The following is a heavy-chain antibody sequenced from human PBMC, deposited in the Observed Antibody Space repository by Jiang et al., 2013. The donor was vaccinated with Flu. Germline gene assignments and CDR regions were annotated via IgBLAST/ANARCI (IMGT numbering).Heavy chain of an antibody. D-gene: IGHD6-19*01. CDR3: AKAFVVAGTGVDYGMDV. CDR2: ISGSGGST. J-gene: IGHJ6*02. V-gene: IGHV3-23*04. CDR1: GFTFSSYA. Sequence: QLVESGGGLVQPGGSLRLSCAASGFTFSSYAMSWVRQAPGKGLEWVSAISGSGGSTYYADSVKGRFTISRDNSKNTLYLQMNSLRAEDTAVYYCAKAFVVAGTGVDYGMDVWGQGTTVTVSS.